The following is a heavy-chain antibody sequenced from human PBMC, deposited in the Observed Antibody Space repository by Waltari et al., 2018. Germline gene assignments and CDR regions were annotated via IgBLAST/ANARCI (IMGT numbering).Heavy chain of an antibody. J-gene: IGHJ4*02. Sequence: EVQLVESGGGLVQPGGSLRLSCAASGFTFSSYWMRWVRQAPGKGLEWVANIKQDGREKYYVDSVKGRFTISRDNAKNSLYLQMNSLRAEDTAVYYCARGVGATPEDYWGQGTLVTVSS. CDR3: ARGVGATPEDY. CDR1: GFTFSSYW. CDR2: IKQDGREK. V-gene: IGHV3-7*01. D-gene: IGHD1-26*01.